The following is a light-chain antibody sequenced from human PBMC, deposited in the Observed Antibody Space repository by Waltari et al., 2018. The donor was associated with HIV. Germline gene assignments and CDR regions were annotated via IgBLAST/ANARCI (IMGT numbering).Light chain of an antibody. J-gene: IGKJ1*01. V-gene: IGKV1-5*03. CDR1: QSVGSW. CDR3: QQYQTSSPT. Sequence: DIQMTQSPSTLSASVGDRVRITCRASQSVGSWLAWYQQKPGKAPHLLIYTASTLKTGVPSRFSGSGSGTDFTLTISSLQPDDFATYYCQQYQTSSPTFGRGTKVEIK. CDR2: TAS.